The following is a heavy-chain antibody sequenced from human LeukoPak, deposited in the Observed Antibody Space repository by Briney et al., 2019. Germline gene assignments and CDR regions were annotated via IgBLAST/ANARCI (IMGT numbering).Heavy chain of an antibody. D-gene: IGHD6-19*01. V-gene: IGHV3-23*01. J-gene: IGHJ3*02. CDR3: AKDKQWLVTDAFDI. CDR1: GFTVSSNY. Sequence: PGGSLRLSCAASGFTVSSNYMSWVRQAPGKGLEWVSAISGSGGSTYYADSVKGRFTISRDNSKNTLYLQMNSLRAEDTAVYYCAKDKQWLVTDAFDIWGQGTMVTVSS. CDR2: ISGSGGST.